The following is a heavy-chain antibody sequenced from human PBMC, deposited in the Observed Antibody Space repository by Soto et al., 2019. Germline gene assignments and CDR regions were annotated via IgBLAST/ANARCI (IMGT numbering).Heavy chain of an antibody. D-gene: IGHD3-3*01. Sequence: PGGPLRLSCAASGFTFNRHTMAWVRQGQGKGLEWVSVIGGSGTTTYYADPVKGRFDISRDNSKNEVYLQLTSLRAEDTAVYFCTKTSGGFWTGYSPWLFADWGQGTLVTVSS. J-gene: IGHJ4*02. V-gene: IGHV3-23*01. CDR2: IGGSGTTT. CDR1: GFTFNRHT. CDR3: TKTSGGFWTGYSPWLFAD.